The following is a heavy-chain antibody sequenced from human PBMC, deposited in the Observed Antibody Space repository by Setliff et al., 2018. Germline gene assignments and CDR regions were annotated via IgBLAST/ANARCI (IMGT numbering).Heavy chain of an antibody. V-gene: IGHV5-51*01. D-gene: IGHD2-15*01. Sequence: GESLKISCKGSGYRFTSNWVAWVRQMPGKGLEWMGIVFPADSDTRYSPSFQGQVTISADKSINTAYLQWRSLKASDTAVYYCARVGTAGGYYFDFWGQGALVTVSS. CDR1: GYRFTSNW. CDR3: ARVGTAGGYYFDF. CDR2: VFPADSDT. J-gene: IGHJ4*02.